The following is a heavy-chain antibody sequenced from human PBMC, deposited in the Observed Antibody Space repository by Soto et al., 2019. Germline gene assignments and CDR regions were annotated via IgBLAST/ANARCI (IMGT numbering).Heavy chain of an antibody. J-gene: IGHJ5*02. D-gene: IGHD3-10*01. V-gene: IGHV3-53*01. CDR1: GFLVNSAY. CDR3: AREGTRGGFLNWFDP. CDR2: INSDGTI. Sequence: GGSLRLSCAASGFLVNSAYMTWVRQAPGKGLEWLSMINSDGTIYYADSVKGRFTISRDNAKNSLYLQMNSLRDEDTAVYYCAREGTRGGFLNWFDPWGQGTLVTVSS.